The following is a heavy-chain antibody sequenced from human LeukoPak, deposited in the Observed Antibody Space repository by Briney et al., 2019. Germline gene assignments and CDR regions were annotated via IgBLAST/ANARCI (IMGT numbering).Heavy chain of an antibody. Sequence: PGRSLRLSCVTSTFTFNNHGMHWVRQAPGKGLEWVAVIAADGGVKHYTYSVKGRFVLSRDDSKNTVYLEMNNVKVEDTAVYYCAREATWGQWYFDQWGQEIPVIVSS. D-gene: IGHD6-19*01. J-gene: IGHJ4*02. V-gene: IGHV3-30*03. CDR2: IAADGGVK. CDR3: AREATWGQWYFDQ. CDR1: TFTFNNHG.